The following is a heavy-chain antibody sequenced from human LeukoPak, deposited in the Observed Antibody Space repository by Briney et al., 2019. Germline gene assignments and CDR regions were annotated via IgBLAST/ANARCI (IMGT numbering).Heavy chain of an antibody. Sequence: MASETLSLTCTVSGGSISSGGYYWSWIRQHPGKGLEWIGYIYYSGSTYYNPSLKSRVTISIDTSKNQFSLKLSSVTAADTAVYYCARAGYDSSGYSTYYFDYWGQGTLVTVSS. CDR3: ARAGYDSSGYSTYYFDY. V-gene: IGHV4-31*03. J-gene: IGHJ4*02. D-gene: IGHD3-22*01. CDR1: GGSISSGGYY. CDR2: IYYSGST.